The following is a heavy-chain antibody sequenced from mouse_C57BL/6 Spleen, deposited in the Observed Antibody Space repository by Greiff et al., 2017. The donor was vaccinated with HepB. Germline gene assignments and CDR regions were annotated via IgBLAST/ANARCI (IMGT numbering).Heavy chain of an antibody. V-gene: IGHV1-4*01. CDR2: INPSSGYT. CDR1: GYTFTSYT. D-gene: IGHD4-1*01. Sequence: QVQLQHSGAELARPGASVKMSCKASGYTFTSYTMHWVKQRPGQGLEWIGYINPSSGYTKYNQKFKDKATLTADKSSSTAYMQLSSLTSEDSAVYYCARENWDDYFDYWGQGTTLTVSS. CDR3: ARENWDDYFDY. J-gene: IGHJ2*01.